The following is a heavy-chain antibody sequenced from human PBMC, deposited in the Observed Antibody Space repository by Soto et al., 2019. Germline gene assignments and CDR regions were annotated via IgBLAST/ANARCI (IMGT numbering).Heavy chain of an antibody. CDR1: AGSLSRYY. D-gene: IGHD5-18*01. J-gene: IGHJ4*02. V-gene: IGHV4-59*01. CDR3: VGSLMSRAMESFDY. Sequence: PSETLSLTCSVSAGSLSRYYWGWVRQSPEEGLQWIAHISYTVDASYNPSLKSRVTISLDTSKNQIALRLMSVTAADTAVYYCVGSLMSRAMESFDYWGQGTLVTVSS. CDR2: ISYTVDA.